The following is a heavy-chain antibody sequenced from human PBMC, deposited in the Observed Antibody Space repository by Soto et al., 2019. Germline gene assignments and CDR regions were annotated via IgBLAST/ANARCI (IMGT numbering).Heavy chain of an antibody. Sequence: GESLKISCKGSGYIFTTYWIAWVRQMPGKGLEWMGIIFPADSDTKYSPSFQGQVTFSVDKSTNTAYLQWSSLKASDTAMYYCARHGSDYYYYGMDVWGQGTTVTVSS. CDR3: ARHGSDYYYYGMDV. J-gene: IGHJ6*02. V-gene: IGHV5-51*01. D-gene: IGHD2-21*01. CDR1: GYIFTTYW. CDR2: IFPADSDT.